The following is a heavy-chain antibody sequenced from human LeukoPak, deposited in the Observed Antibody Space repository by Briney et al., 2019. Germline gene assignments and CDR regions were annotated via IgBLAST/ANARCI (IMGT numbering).Heavy chain of an antibody. J-gene: IGHJ5*02. D-gene: IGHD3-10*01. CDR2: MNAGNGNT. Sequence: ASVKVSCKASGYTFTSYAMHWVRQAPGQRLEWMGWMNAGNGNTKYSQKFQGRVTITRDTSASTAYMELSSLRSEDTAVYYCARDLWFGNNWFDPWGQGTLVTVSS. V-gene: IGHV1-3*01. CDR3: ARDLWFGNNWFDP. CDR1: GYTFTSYA.